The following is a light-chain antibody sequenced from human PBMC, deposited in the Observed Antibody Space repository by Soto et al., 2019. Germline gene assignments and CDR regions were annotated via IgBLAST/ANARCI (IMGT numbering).Light chain of an antibody. CDR3: QSYDSGLRGWV. Sequence: QSALTQPPSVSGAPGQRVTISCTGSSSNIGAGYDVHWYQQLPGTAPKLLIYGNSNRPSGVPDRFSGSKSGTSASLAITGLRAEDEADYYCQSYDSGLRGWVFGGGTKLTVL. J-gene: IGLJ3*02. CDR2: GNS. CDR1: SSNIGAGYD. V-gene: IGLV1-40*01.